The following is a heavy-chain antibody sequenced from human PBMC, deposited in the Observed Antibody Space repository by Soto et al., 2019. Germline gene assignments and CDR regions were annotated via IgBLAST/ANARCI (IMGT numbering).Heavy chain of an antibody. J-gene: IGHJ4*02. V-gene: IGHV3-23*01. CDR1: GFTFSSYA. D-gene: IGHD1-1*01. Sequence: EVQLLESGGGSVQPGGSLRLSCAASGFTFSSYAMHWVRRPPGKGLEWVSSISGSGGTAYYADSVKGRFSISRDSLVNTLYLQMNSLRAEDPAVYYCAKGRGQNWNVDYWGQGTLVTVSP. CDR2: ISGSGGTA. CDR3: AKGRGQNWNVDY.